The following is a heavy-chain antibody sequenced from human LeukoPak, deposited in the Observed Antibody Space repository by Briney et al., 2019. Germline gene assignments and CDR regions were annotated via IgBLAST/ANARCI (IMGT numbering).Heavy chain of an antibody. J-gene: IGHJ4*02. Sequence: ASVKVSCKVSGYTLTELSMHWVRQAPGKGLEWMGGFDPEDGETIYAQKFQGRVTMTEDTSTDTAYMELSSLRAEDTAVYYCAKGDDWAVGATVNYFDYWGQGILVTVSS. CDR3: AKGDDWAVGATVNYFDY. CDR2: FDPEDGET. D-gene: IGHD1-26*01. CDR1: GYTLTELS. V-gene: IGHV1-24*01.